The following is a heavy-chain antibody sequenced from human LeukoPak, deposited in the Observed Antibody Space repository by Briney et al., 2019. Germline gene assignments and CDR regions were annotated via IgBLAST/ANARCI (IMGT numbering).Heavy chain of an antibody. J-gene: IGHJ3*02. D-gene: IGHD3-16*01. CDR1: GGSISSGTYY. CDR2: IYSTGST. V-gene: IGHV4-39*02. CDR3: AREPITSGGNDAFDI. Sequence: SETLSLTCTVSGGSISSGTYYWAWIRQPPGKGLEWIGSIYSTGSTYKNPSLKSRVTISIDTSKNQFSLILNSVTAADTAVFYCAREPITSGGNDAFDIWGQGTMVTVPS.